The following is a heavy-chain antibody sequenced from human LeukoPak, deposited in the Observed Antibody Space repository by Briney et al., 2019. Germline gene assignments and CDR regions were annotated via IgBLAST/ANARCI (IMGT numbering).Heavy chain of an antibody. CDR3: AKGEVDWRQWLTLAYFDY. CDR1: GFTFRSYP. V-gene: IGHV3-23*01. J-gene: IGHJ4*02. D-gene: IGHD6-19*01. CDR2: ISGSGGST. Sequence: PTGGSLRLSCAASGFTFRSYPMNWVRQAPGKGLEWVSSISGSGGSTYYADSVKGRFTISRDNSKNTLYLQMNSLRAEDTAVYYCAKGEVDWRQWLTLAYFDYWGQGTLVTVSS.